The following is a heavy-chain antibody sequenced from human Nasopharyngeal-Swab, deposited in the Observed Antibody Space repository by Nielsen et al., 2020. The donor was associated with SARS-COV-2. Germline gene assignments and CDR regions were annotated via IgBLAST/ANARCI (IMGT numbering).Heavy chain of an antibody. CDR3: ARGVEQQSQPEYYYYYGMDV. Sequence: SQTLSLTYAISGDSVSSNSAAWNWIRQSPSRGLEWLGRTYYRSKWYNDYAVSVKSRITINPDTSKNQFSLQLNSVTPEDTAVYYCARGVEQQSQPEYYYYYGMDVWGQGTTVTVSS. CDR2: TYYRSKWYN. J-gene: IGHJ6*02. V-gene: IGHV6-1*01. CDR1: GDSVSSNSAA. D-gene: IGHD6-13*01.